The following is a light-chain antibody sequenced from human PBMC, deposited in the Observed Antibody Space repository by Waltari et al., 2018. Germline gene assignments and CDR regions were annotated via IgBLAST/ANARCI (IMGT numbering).Light chain of an antibody. Sequence: QSALTQPASVSGSPGQSITISCTGTSRDVGSYNLVSWYQHHPGKAPKLMIYQGTKRPSGVSTRFSGSKSGNTASLTISGLQAEDEADYYCCSFAGTTTFWVFGGGTRLTV. CDR2: QGT. V-gene: IGLV2-23*03. CDR1: SRDVGSYNL. CDR3: CSFAGTTTFWV. J-gene: IGLJ3*02.